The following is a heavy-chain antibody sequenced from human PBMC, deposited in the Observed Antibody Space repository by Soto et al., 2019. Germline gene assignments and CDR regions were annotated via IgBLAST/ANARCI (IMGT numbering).Heavy chain of an antibody. Sequence: GGSLRLSCAASGFTFSSYGMHWVRQAPGKGLEWVAVIWYDGSNKYYADSVKGRFTISRDNSKSTLYLQMNSLRAEDTAVYYCARDLEAYCSSTSCYMPLFDYWGQGTLVTVSS. CDR1: GFTFSSYG. V-gene: IGHV3-33*01. J-gene: IGHJ4*02. CDR2: IWYDGSNK. D-gene: IGHD2-2*02. CDR3: ARDLEAYCSSTSCYMPLFDY.